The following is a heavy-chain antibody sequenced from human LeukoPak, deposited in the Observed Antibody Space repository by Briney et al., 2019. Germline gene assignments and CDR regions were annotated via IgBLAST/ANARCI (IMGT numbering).Heavy chain of an antibody. V-gene: IGHV4-34*01. Sequence: SETLSLTCAVYGGSFSGYYWSWIRQPPGKGLEWIGEINHSGSTNYNPSLKSRVTISVDTSKNQFSLKLSSVTAADTAVYYCARRRGYSYGYNYYYYMDVWGKGTTVTVSS. CDR1: GGSFSGYY. CDR2: INHSGST. D-gene: IGHD5-18*01. J-gene: IGHJ6*03. CDR3: ARRRGYSYGYNYYYYMDV.